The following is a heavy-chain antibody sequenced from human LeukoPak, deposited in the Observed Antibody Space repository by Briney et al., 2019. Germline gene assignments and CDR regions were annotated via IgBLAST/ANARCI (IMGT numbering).Heavy chain of an antibody. CDR1: GLTVSSNY. CDR2: IYSDGST. Sequence: PEGSLRLSCAASGLTVSSNYMSWVRQAPGKGLEWVSVIYSDGSTYYADSVKGRFTISRDNSKNTVYLQMNSLRAEDTAVYFCARRPDYGGTPTFDHWGQGTLVTVSS. V-gene: IGHV3-66*01. J-gene: IGHJ4*02. D-gene: IGHD4-23*01. CDR3: ARRPDYGGTPTFDH.